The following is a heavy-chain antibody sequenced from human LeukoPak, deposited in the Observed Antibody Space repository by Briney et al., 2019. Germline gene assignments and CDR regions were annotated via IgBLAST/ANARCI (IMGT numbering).Heavy chain of an antibody. J-gene: IGHJ4*02. V-gene: IGHV4-59*01. Sequence: PSETLSLTCTVSGGSISGSYWSWIRQPPGKGLEWIGYIYYSGSTNYNPSLNSRVTISVDTSKNQFSLKLSSVTAADTAVYYCARDESGSYADWGQGTLVTVSS. D-gene: IGHD1-26*01. CDR2: IYYSGST. CDR3: ARDESGSYAD. CDR1: GGSISGSY.